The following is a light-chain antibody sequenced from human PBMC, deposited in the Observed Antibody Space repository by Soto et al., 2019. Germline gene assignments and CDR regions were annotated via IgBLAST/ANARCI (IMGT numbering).Light chain of an antibody. CDR1: SPNIGNNF. CDR2: DNN. J-gene: IGLJ3*02. Sequence: QSVLTQPPSVSAAPGQTVTISCSGSSPNIGNNFVSWYQQLPGTAPKRLIYDNNKRPPGIPDRFSGSKSGTSATLGITGLQTGDEADYYCGAWDSSLSTWVFGGGTQLTVL. V-gene: IGLV1-51*01. CDR3: GAWDSSLSTWV.